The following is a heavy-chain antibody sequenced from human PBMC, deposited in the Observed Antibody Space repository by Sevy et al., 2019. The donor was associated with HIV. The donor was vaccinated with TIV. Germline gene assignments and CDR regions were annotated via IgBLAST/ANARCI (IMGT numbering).Heavy chain of an antibody. CDR3: ARAGGWGNINHSNQILDI. CDR2: IDQDGSDK. Sequence: GGSLRLSCAASEFIFTGYWMNWVRQAPGKGLEWVANIDQDGSDKRYVDSVRGRFIISRDNANNFLYLQMSSLRADDTAVYYCARAGGWGNINHSNQILDIWGHGTKVTVSS. V-gene: IGHV3-7*01. J-gene: IGHJ3*02. D-gene: IGHD3-16*01. CDR1: EFIFTGYW.